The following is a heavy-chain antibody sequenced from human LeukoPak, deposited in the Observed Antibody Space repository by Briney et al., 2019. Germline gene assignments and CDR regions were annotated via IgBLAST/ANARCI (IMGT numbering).Heavy chain of an antibody. V-gene: IGHV3-30*02. J-gene: IGHJ4*02. Sequence: PGGSLRLSCAASGFTFSDHAMIWVRRAPGKGLEWVAFIRNDGSTKYYADSVKGRFTLSGDNSKNTLYLQINSLRAEDTAVYYCARTYSSSWGIIDYWGQGTLVTVSS. CDR3: ARTYSSSWGIIDY. CDR2: IRNDGSTK. D-gene: IGHD2-2*01. CDR1: GFTFSDHA.